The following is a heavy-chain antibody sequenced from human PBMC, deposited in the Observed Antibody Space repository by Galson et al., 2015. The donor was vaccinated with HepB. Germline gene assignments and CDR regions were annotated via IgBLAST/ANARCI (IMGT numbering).Heavy chain of an antibody. CDR3: AKSPQDYIWGNYRYVFDS. J-gene: IGHJ4*02. Sequence: SLRLSCAASGFTFSNFAMSWVRQAPGKGLEWVSGIGGSGGSTYYADSVKGRFTISRDNSKNMLYLQMNSLRAGDTALYYCAKSPQDYIWGNYRYVFDSWGQGTLVTVSS. V-gene: IGHV3-23*01. CDR2: IGGSGGST. D-gene: IGHD3-16*02. CDR1: GFTFSNFA.